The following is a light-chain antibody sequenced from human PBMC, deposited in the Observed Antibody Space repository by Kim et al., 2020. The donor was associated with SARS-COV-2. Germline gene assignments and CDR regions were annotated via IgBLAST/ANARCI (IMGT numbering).Light chain of an antibody. Sequence: SPGETAPLSCRASQSVGSSYLAPYQQKPGQAPRLLIYGASSRATGIPARFSGSGSGTDFTLTISRLEPEDFAVYYCQQYGSSPRTFGQGTKVDIK. CDR1: QSVGSSY. V-gene: IGKV3-20*01. CDR3: QQYGSSPRT. CDR2: GAS. J-gene: IGKJ1*01.